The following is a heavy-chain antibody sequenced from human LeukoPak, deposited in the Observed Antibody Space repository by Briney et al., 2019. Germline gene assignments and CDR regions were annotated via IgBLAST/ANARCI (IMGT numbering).Heavy chain of an antibody. V-gene: IGHV1-69*05. D-gene: IGHD2-2*02. Sequence: SVKVSCKASGGTFSSYTISWLRQAPGQGLEWMGGIIPIFGATAYAQKFQDRVTVITDTSTSTVYMELRSLRSEDTAVYYCARWAGFCTTDNCYNPFDYWGQGTLVTVSS. CDR3: ARWAGFCTTDNCYNPFDY. J-gene: IGHJ4*02. CDR1: GGTFSSYT. CDR2: IIPIFGAT.